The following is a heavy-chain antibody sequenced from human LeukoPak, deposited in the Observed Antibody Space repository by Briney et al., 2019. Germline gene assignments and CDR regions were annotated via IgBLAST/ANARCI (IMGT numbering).Heavy chain of an antibody. D-gene: IGHD2-15*01. Sequence: GGSLRLSCAASGFTFSSYAMSWVRQAPGKGLEWVSAISGSGGSTYYADSVKGRFTISRDSSKNTLYLQMNSLRAEDTAVYYCEKKTVVVAATGLFDYWGQGTLVTVSS. V-gene: IGHV3-23*01. CDR2: ISGSGGST. CDR1: GFTFSSYA. J-gene: IGHJ4*02. CDR3: EKKTVVVAATGLFDY.